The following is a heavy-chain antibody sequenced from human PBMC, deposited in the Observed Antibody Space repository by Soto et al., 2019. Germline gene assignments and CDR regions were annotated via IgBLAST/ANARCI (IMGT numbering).Heavy chain of an antibody. CDR2: ISGSGSST. CDR1: GFTFSSYA. CDR3: AKGLRGYDFWSGYYTSYYYAMDV. V-gene: IGHV3-23*01. D-gene: IGHD3-3*01. J-gene: IGHJ6*02. Sequence: SLRLSCAASGFTFSSYAMSWVRQAPGKGLEWVSAISGSGSSTYYADSVKGRFTISRDNSKNTLYLQMNSLRVEDTAVYYCAKGLRGYDFWSGYYTSYYYAMDVWGQGTTVTVSS.